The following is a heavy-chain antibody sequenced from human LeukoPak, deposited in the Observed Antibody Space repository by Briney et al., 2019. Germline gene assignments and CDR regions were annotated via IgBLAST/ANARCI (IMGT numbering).Heavy chain of an antibody. Sequence: SETLSLTCTVSGGSISSSSYYWGWIRQPPGKGLEWIGSIYYSGSTYYNPSLKSRVTISVDTSKNQFSLKLSSVTAADTAVYYCARGGDYGDEYYFDYWGQGTLVTVSS. CDR1: GGSISSSSYY. V-gene: IGHV4-39*07. CDR3: ARGGDYGDEYYFDY. D-gene: IGHD4-17*01. CDR2: IYYSGST. J-gene: IGHJ4*02.